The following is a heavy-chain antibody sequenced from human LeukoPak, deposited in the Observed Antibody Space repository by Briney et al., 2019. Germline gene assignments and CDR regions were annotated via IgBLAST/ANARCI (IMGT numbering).Heavy chain of an antibody. Sequence: SETLSLTCAVSGGSISSSNWWCGLRLPPGKGLEWMGEIYHGGSTNYNPSLKRRFTISVDKPKNQLSLKLGPVTAADTAVYYCARDPRYDILTGYGQGWFDPWGQGTLVTVSS. CDR2: IYHGGST. D-gene: IGHD3-9*01. CDR3: ARDPRYDILTGYGQGWFDP. V-gene: IGHV4-4*02. J-gene: IGHJ5*02. CDR1: GGSISSSNW.